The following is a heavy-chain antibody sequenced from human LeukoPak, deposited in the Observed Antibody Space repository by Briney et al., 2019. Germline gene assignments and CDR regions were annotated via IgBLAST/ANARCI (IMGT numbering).Heavy chain of an antibody. D-gene: IGHD1-7*01. CDR2: ISSSSSYI. V-gene: IGHV3-21*01. J-gene: IGHJ5*02. Sequence: GGSLRLSCAASGLTFSSYSMNWVRQAPGKGLEWVSSISSSSSYIYYADSVKGRFTIPRDNAKNSLYLQMNSLRAEDTAVYYCARDLNWNYVPWGQGTLVTVSS. CDR1: GLTFSSYS. CDR3: ARDLNWNYVP.